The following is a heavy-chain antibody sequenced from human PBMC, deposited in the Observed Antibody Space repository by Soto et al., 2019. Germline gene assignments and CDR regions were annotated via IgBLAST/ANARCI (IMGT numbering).Heavy chain of an antibody. CDR3: ARDGGVITEPSSTG. Sequence: ASVKVSCKASGGTFSSYAISWVRQAPGQGLEWMGGIIPIFGTANYAQKFQGRVTITADESTSTAYMELSSLGSEDTAVYYCARDGGVITEPSSTGWGQGTLVTVSS. D-gene: IGHD3-16*02. CDR2: IIPIFGTA. V-gene: IGHV1-69*13. J-gene: IGHJ4*02. CDR1: GGTFSSYA.